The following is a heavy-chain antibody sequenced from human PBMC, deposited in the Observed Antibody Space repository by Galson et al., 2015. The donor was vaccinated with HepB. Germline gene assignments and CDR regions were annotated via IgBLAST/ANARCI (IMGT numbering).Heavy chain of an antibody. V-gene: IGHV1-8*02. J-gene: IGHJ4*02. CDR3: ARGLLSGGYVIDY. Sequence: SVKVSCKASGYIFTDYYMHWVRQATGQGLEWMGWMNPNSGNRGYAQKFQGRVTMTTNTSISTAYMDLSSLRSEDTAVYYCARGLLSGGYVIDYWGQGTLVTVSS. D-gene: IGHD2-15*01. CDR1: GYIFTDYY. CDR2: MNPNSGNR.